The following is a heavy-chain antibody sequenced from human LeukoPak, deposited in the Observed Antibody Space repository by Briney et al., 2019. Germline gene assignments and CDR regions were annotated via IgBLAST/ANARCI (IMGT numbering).Heavy chain of an antibody. V-gene: IGHV1-46*01. CDR1: GYTFTSYY. D-gene: IGHD2-15*01. CDR2: INPSGGST. CDR3: ARDSLGSGGSPAPWHYYYYGMDV. Sequence: GASVKVSCKASGYTFTSYYMHWVRQAPGQGLEWMGIINPSGGSTSYAQKFQGRVTMTRDTSTSTVYMELSSLRSEDTAVYYCARDSLGSGGSPAPWHYYYYGMDVWGQGTTVTVSS. J-gene: IGHJ6*02.